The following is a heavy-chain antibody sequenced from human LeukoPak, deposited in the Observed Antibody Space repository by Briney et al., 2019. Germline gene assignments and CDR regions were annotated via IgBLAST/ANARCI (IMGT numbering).Heavy chain of an antibody. CDR1: GFTFSSYA. J-gene: IGHJ4*02. D-gene: IGHD4-11*01. CDR3: AKCHSDYIFDY. Sequence: GGSLRLSCAASGFTFSSYAMAWVRQAPGKGLEWVSVIGGSGGCAYYADSVRGRFTISRDNSKNPLYLQMHSLRAEDTAVYYCAKCHSDYIFDYWGQGTLVTVSS. CDR2: IGGSGGCA. V-gene: IGHV3-23*01.